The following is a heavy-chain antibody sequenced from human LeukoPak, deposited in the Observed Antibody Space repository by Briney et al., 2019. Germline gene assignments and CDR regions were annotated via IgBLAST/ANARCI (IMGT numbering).Heavy chain of an antibody. D-gene: IGHD2/OR15-2a*01. CDR1: GFTFSSYA. Sequence: GGSLRLSCAASGFTFSSYAMSWVRQAPGKGLEWVPSISGSGDSIYYADSVKGRFTISRDNSKNTLYVQMNSLRNEDTAVYFCAKDGRYCITNTCYQYFDYWGQGTLVTVSS. J-gene: IGHJ4*02. CDR3: AKDGRYCITNTCYQYFDY. V-gene: IGHV3-23*01. CDR2: ISGSGDSI.